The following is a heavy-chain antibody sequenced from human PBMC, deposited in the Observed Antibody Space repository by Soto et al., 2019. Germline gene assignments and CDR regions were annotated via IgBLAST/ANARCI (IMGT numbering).Heavy chain of an antibody. CDR1: GYTFTSYG. Sequence: QVQLVQSGAEVKKPGASVKVSCKASGYTFTSYGISWVRQAPGQGLEWMGWISAYNGNTNYAQKLEGRVTMTTDTTXXTAYVELRSLRSDDTAVYYCAGDRSKGSPLVSFDPWGQGTLVTVSS. CDR3: AGDRSKGSPLVSFDP. J-gene: IGHJ5*02. CDR2: ISAYNGNT. V-gene: IGHV1-18*01. D-gene: IGHD6-13*01.